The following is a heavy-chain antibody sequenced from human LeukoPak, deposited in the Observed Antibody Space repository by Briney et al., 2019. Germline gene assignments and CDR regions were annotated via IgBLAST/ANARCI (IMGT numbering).Heavy chain of an antibody. Sequence: PSETLSLTCTVSGGSNSSSSYYRGWIRQPPGKGLGWIGSIYYSGSTYYNPSLKSRVTISVDTSKNQFSLKLNSVTAADTAVYYCATTSGTSPIDQWGQGALVTVSS. CDR2: IYYSGST. V-gene: IGHV4-39*07. CDR1: GGSNSSSSYY. CDR3: ATTSGTSPIDQ. J-gene: IGHJ4*02.